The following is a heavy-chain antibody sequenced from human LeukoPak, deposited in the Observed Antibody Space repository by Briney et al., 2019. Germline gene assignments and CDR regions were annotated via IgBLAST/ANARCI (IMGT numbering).Heavy chain of an antibody. Sequence: ASMKVSCKASGGTFSSYAISWVRQAPGQGLEWMGGIIPIFGTANYAQKFQGRVTITTDESTSTAYMELSSLRSEDTAVYYCARGDLVPRPIAKDIVVVPAPGHYYYYYMDVWGKGTTVTVSS. CDR1: GGTFSSYA. CDR2: IIPIFGTA. V-gene: IGHV1-69*05. D-gene: IGHD2-2*01. J-gene: IGHJ6*03. CDR3: ARGDLVPRPIAKDIVVVPAPGHYYYYYMDV.